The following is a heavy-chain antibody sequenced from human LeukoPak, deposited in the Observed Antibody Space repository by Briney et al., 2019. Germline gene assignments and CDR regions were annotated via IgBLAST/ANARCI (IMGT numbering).Heavy chain of an antibody. CDR1: GGTSSSYA. D-gene: IGHD6-19*01. J-gene: IGHJ4*02. CDR3: AAHRVAATGYFDY. Sequence: GASVKVSCKASGGTSSSYAISWVRQAPGQGLEWMGRTIPILGIANYAQKFQGRVTITADKSTSTAYMELSSLRSEDTAVYYCAAHRVAATGYFDYWGQGTLVTVSS. V-gene: IGHV1-69*04. CDR2: TIPILGIA.